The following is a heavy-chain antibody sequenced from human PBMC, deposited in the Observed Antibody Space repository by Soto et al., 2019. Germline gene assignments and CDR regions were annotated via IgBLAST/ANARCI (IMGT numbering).Heavy chain of an antibody. CDR2: IYYSGST. V-gene: IGHV4-59*01. J-gene: IGHJ6*02. D-gene: IGHD2-15*01. CDR1: CGSISSYY. Sequence: SETLSLTCTVSCGSISSYYWSWIRQPPGKGLEWIGYIYYSGSTNYNPSLKSRVTISVDTSKNQFSLKLSSVTAADTAVYYCARTPVGDCSGGSCYYYGMDVWGQGTTVTVSS. CDR3: ARTPVGDCSGGSCYYYGMDV.